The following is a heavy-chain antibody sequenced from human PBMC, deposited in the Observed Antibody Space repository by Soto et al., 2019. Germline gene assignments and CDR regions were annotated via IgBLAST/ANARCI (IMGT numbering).Heavy chain of an antibody. D-gene: IGHD3-10*01. Sequence: SETLSLTCAVYGGSFSGYYCSWIRQPPGKGLEWIGEINHSGSTNYNPSLKSRVTISVDTSKNQFPLKLSSVTAAATAVYYCASDNYGSGSPPLYVCGKGTTVTVSS. CDR2: INHSGST. J-gene: IGHJ6*04. V-gene: IGHV4-34*01. CDR3: ASDNYGSGSPPLYV. CDR1: GGSFSGYY.